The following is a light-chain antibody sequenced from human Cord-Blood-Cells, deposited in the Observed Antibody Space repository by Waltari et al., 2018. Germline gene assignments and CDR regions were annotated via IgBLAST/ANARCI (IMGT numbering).Light chain of an antibody. CDR2: EVS. CDR1: SSDVGGYNY. J-gene: IGLJ1*01. CDR3: SSYTSSSTLV. Sequence: QSALTQPASVSGSPGQSITISCTGPSSDVGGYNYVSWYQQHPGKAPKLIIYEVSKRPSGVSNRFSGSKSGNTASLTISGLQAEDEADYYCSSYTSSSTLVFGTGTKVTVL. V-gene: IGLV2-14*01.